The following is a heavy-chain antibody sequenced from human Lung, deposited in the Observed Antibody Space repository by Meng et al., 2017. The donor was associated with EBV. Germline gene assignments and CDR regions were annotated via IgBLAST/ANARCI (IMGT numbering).Heavy chain of an antibody. CDR3: ARGGWSSSWGN. J-gene: IGHJ4*02. D-gene: IGHD6-13*01. CDR2: INHSGST. CDR1: GASFSGYY. V-gene: IGHV4-34*01. Sequence: QEQRQPWGGGLLKPSETMSLTGAGYGASFSGYYWSCIRQPPGKGLEWIGEINHSGSTNYNPSLKSRVTISVDTSKNQFSLKLSSVTAADTAVYYCARGGWSSSWGNWGQGTLVTVSS.